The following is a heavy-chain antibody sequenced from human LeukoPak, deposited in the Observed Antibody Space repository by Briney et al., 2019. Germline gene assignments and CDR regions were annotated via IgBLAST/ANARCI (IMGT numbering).Heavy chain of an antibody. CDR2: ISSSGSTI. V-gene: IGHV3-48*03. Sequence: GGSLRLSCAASGFTFSSYEMNWVRQAPGKGLEWVSYISSSGSTIYYADSVKGRFTISRDNAKNSLYLQMNSLRAEDTAMYYCARVSHRTIFGVVKTHGGRGFDYWGQGTLVTVSS. CDR3: ARVSHRTIFGVVKTHGGRGFDY. CDR1: GFTFSSYE. D-gene: IGHD3-3*01. J-gene: IGHJ4*02.